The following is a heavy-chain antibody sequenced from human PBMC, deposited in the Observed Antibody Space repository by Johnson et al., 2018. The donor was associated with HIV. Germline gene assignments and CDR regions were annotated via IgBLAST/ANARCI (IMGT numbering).Heavy chain of an antibody. CDR3: ARDSSGYSGFDV. J-gene: IGHJ3*01. V-gene: IGHV3-53*01. Sequence: TIYHADSVKGRFTISRDNSKNTLYLQMNSLKTEDTAVYYCARDSSGYSGFDVWGQGTMVTVSS. CDR2: TI. D-gene: IGHD3-22*01.